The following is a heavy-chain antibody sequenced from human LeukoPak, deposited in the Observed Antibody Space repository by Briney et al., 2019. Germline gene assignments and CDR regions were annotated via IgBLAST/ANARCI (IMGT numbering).Heavy chain of an antibody. CDR2: IYPSDSDT. CDR3: ARTHYYGSGSYYRYFYY. J-gene: IGHJ4*02. CDR1: GYSFSTNW. Sequence: GESLKISCKGSGYSFSTNWIGWVRHMPGRGLEWMGVIYPSDSDTRYSPSFQGQVTISVDKSISTAYLQWSSLKASDTAMYYCARTHYYGSGSYYRYFYYWGQGTLVTVSS. D-gene: IGHD3-10*01. V-gene: IGHV5-51*01.